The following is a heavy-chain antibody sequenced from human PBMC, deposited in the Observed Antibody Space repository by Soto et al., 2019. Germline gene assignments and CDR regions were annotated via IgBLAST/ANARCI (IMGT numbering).Heavy chain of an antibody. CDR3: AREGNWNCATDDYYYYYGMDV. CDR1: GYTFTSYD. Sequence: QVQLVQSGAEVKKPGASVKVSCKASGYTFTSYDISWVRQAPGQGLEWMGWISAYNGNTNYAQKLQGRVTMTTDTSTSTAYMELRSLRSVDTAVYYCAREGNWNCATDDYYYYYGMDVWGQGTTVTVSS. D-gene: IGHD1-7*01. V-gene: IGHV1-18*01. CDR2: ISAYNGNT. J-gene: IGHJ6*02.